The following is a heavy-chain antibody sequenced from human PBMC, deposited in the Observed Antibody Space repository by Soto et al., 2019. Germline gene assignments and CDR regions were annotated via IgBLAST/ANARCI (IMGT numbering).Heavy chain of an antibody. Sequence: PWGSLRLSCAASGFTFSSYAMHWVRQAPGKGLEWVAVISYDGSNKYYADSVKGRFTISRDNSKNTLYLQMNSLRAEDTAVYYCARDLGYSSQDYWGQGALVNVSS. J-gene: IGHJ4*02. D-gene: IGHD6-19*01. CDR3: ARDLGYSSQDY. CDR1: GFTFSSYA. CDR2: ISYDGSNK. V-gene: IGHV3-30-3*01.